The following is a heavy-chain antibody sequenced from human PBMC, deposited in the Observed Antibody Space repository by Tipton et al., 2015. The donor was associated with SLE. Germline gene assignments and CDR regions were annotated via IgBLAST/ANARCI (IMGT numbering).Heavy chain of an antibody. J-gene: IGHJ3*02. CDR1: GFTFSSYS. CDR3: AREINEIAARRAFDI. Sequence: SLRLSCAASGFTFSSYSMNWVRQAPGKGLEWVSSISSSSSYIYYADSVKGRFTISRDNAKNSLYLQMNSLRAEDTAVYYCAREINEIAARRAFDIWGQGTMVTVSS. CDR2: ISSSSSYI. V-gene: IGHV3-21*01. D-gene: IGHD6-6*01.